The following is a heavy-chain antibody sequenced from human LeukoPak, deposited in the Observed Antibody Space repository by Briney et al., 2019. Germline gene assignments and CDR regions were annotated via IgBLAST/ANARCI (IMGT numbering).Heavy chain of an antibody. CDR1: GGSISGYY. D-gene: IGHD3-16*01. CDR3: ARFGVDYDMGV. V-gene: IGHV4-59*01. J-gene: IGHJ6*02. Sequence: SETLSLTCTVSGGSISGYYWTWVRQPPGKGLEWIGQIHYSGRADYNPSLKSRITISVDTSKNQMALKLTSVTAADTAIYYCARFGVDYDMGVWGQGTTVTVSS. CDR2: IHYSGRA.